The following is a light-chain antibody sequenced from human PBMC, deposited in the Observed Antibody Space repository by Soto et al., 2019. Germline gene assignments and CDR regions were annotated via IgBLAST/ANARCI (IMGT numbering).Light chain of an antibody. J-gene: IGLJ2*01. CDR3: CSHAGINNVV. CDR1: SSDVGRYNY. Sequence: QSALTQPPSASGSPGQSVTISCTGTSSDVGRYNYVSWYQHHPGKAPKLMIYEVTKRPSGVPDRFSGSKSGNTASLTVSGLQADDEAEYFCCSHAGINNVVFGGGTKLTVL. CDR2: EVT. V-gene: IGLV2-8*01.